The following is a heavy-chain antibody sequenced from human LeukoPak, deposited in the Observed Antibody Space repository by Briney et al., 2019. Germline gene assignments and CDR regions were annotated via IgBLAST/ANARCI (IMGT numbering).Heavy chain of an antibody. Sequence: ASVKVSCKASGGTFSSYTISWVRQAPGQGLEWMGRIIPILGIANYAQKFQGRVTITADKSTSTAYMELSSLRSEDTAVYYCATRIAVAGDRAFDIWGQGTMVTASS. V-gene: IGHV1-69*02. D-gene: IGHD6-19*01. CDR2: IIPILGIA. CDR3: ATRIAVAGDRAFDI. J-gene: IGHJ3*02. CDR1: GGTFSSYT.